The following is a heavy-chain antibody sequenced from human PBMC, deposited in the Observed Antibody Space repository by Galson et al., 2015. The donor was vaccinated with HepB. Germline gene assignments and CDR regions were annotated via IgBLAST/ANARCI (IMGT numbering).Heavy chain of an antibody. D-gene: IGHD4-17*01. J-gene: IGHJ4*02. CDR1: GFTFSDYY. CDR3: ARVADSDYGDHAHFDY. Sequence: SLRLSCAASGFTFSDYYMSWIRQAPGKGLEWLSYISSNTTYANYADSVKGRFTISRDNVKNSMFLQMDSLRADDTAVYYCARVADSDYGDHAHFDYWGQGTLVTVSS. CDR2: ISSNTTYA. V-gene: IGHV3-11*06.